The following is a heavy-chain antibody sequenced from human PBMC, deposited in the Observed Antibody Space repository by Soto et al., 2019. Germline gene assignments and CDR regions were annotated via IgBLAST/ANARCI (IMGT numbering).Heavy chain of an antibody. CDR1: GGSISSGGYY. V-gene: IGHV4-31*03. J-gene: IGHJ6*03. CDR3: ARGVYDFWSGYRSMGRDYYYYYMDV. D-gene: IGHD3-3*01. CDR2: IYYSGST. Sequence: SETLSLTCTVSGGSISSGGYYWSWIRQHPGKGLEWIGYIYYSGSTYYNPSLKSRVTISVDTAKNQFSLKLSSVTAADTAVYYCARGVYDFWSGYRSMGRDYYYYYMDVWGKGTTVTVSS.